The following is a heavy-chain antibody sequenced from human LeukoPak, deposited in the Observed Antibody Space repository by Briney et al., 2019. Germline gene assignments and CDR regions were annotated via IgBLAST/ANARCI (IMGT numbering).Heavy chain of an antibody. CDR1: GFTVSSNY. J-gene: IGHJ3*02. CDR2: IYSGGST. Sequence: PGGSLGLSCAASGFTVSSNYMSWVRQAPGKGLEWVSVIYSGGSTYYADSVKGRFTISRDNSKNTLYLQMNSLRAEDTAVYYCARVADYYDSSGYPDAFDIWGQGTMVTVSS. D-gene: IGHD3-22*01. V-gene: IGHV3-53*01. CDR3: ARVADYYDSSGYPDAFDI.